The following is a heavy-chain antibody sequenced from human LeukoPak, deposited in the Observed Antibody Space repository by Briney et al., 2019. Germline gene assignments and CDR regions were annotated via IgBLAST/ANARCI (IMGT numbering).Heavy chain of an antibody. CDR1: GFTFSRYE. J-gene: IGHJ3*01. D-gene: IGHD3-22*01. CDR2: ITSSGSTI. CDR3: AGEGYYDSSDYYSAWAFNV. V-gene: IGHV3-48*03. Sequence: GGSLRLSCAASGFTFSRYEMNWVRQAPGKGLEWVSYITSSGSTIYYADSVKGRFTISRDNAKNSLYLQMNSLRAEDTAVYCSAGEGYYDSSDYYSAWAFNVWGQGTMVTVSS.